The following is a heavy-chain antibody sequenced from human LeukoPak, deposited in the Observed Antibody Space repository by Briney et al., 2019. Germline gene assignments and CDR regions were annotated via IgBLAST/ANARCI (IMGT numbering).Heavy chain of an antibody. J-gene: IGHJ3*02. Sequence: SETLSLTCTVSGGSISSSSYYWGWIRQPPGKGLEWIGSFYYSGSTYYNPSLKSRVTISVDTSKNQFSLKLSSVTAADTAVYYCAGPSGYSSSWYGSLGAFDIWGQGTMVTVSS. CDR1: GGSISSSSYY. V-gene: IGHV4-39*01. CDR2: FYYSGST. D-gene: IGHD6-13*01. CDR3: AGPSGYSSSWYGSLGAFDI.